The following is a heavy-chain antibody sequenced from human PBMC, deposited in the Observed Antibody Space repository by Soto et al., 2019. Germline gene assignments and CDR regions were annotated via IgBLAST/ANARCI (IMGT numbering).Heavy chain of an antibody. Sequence: GGFLRLSCAASGFTFSGSAMHWVRQASGKGLEWVGHIRSSSNNYATAYATSVTGRFTISRDDSKSTAYLQMNSLKTEDTAVYYCTGSAKGYWGQGTQVTVSS. CDR2: IRSSSNNYAT. CDR1: GFTFSGSA. D-gene: IGHD6-19*01. J-gene: IGHJ4*02. CDR3: TGSAKGY. V-gene: IGHV3-73*01.